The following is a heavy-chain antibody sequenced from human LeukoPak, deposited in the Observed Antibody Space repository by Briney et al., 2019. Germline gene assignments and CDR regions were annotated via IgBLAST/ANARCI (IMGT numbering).Heavy chain of an antibody. V-gene: IGHV1-69*06. Sequence: ASVKVSCKASGGAFSSYAISWVRQAPGQGLEWMGGIIPIFGTVNYAQKFQGRVTITADKSTSTAYMELSSLRSEDTAVYYCARSLFRFLEWSYRSYYYYYMDVWGKGTTVTVSS. CDR2: IIPIFGTV. CDR1: GGAFSSYA. J-gene: IGHJ6*03. D-gene: IGHD3-3*01. CDR3: ARSLFRFLEWSYRSYYYYYMDV.